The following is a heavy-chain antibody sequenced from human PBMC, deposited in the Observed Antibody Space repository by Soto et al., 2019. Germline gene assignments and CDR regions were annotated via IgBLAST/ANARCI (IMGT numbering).Heavy chain of an antibody. CDR2: IWYDGSNK. Sequence: PGGSLRLSCAASGFTFSSYGMHWVRQAPGKGLEWVAVIWYDGSNKYYADSVKGRFTISRDNSKNTLYLQINSLRAEDTAVYYCARCGFEISNDYGDYESQRGAFDIWGQGTMVTVSS. CDR3: ARCGFEISNDYGDYESQRGAFDI. D-gene: IGHD4-17*01. V-gene: IGHV3-33*01. CDR1: GFTFSSYG. J-gene: IGHJ3*02.